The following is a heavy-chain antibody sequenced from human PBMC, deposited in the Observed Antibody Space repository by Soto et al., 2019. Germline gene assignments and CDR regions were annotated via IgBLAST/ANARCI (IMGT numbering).Heavy chain of an antibody. Sequence: PGGSLRLSCAASGFTFSSYGMHWVRQAPGKWLEWVAVISYDGSNKYYADSVKGRFTISRDNSKNTLYLQMNSLRAEDTAVYYCAKDRVRGVIVDAFDIWGQGXMVTV. D-gene: IGHD3-10*01. J-gene: IGHJ3*02. V-gene: IGHV3-30*18. CDR3: AKDRVRGVIVDAFDI. CDR1: GFTFSSYG. CDR2: ISYDGSNK.